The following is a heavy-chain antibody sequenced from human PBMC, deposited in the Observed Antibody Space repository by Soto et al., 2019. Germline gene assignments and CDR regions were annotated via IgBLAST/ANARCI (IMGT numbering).Heavy chain of an antibody. CDR3: ARDKPCYYDSSGYEKAFDI. CDR2: IYYSGST. Sequence: SETLSLTCTVSGGSISSGGYYWSWIRQHPGKGLEWIGYIYYSGSTYYNPSLKSRVTISVDTSKNQFSLKLSSVTAADTAVYYCARDKPCYYDSSGYEKAFDIWGQGTMVTV. J-gene: IGHJ3*02. CDR1: GGSISSGGYY. V-gene: IGHV4-31*03. D-gene: IGHD3-22*01.